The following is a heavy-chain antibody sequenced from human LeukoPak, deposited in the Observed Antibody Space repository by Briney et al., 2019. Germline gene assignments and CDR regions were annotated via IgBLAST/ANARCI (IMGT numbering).Heavy chain of an antibody. CDR1: GGSISSSSYY. Sequence: NSSETLSLTCTVSGGSISSSSYYWGWIRQPPGKGLEWIGSIYYSGSTYYNPSLKSRVTISVDTSKNQFSLKLSSVTAADTAVYYCARHFRDSSGYYNWVDPWGQGTLVTVSS. CDR3: ARHFRDSSGYYNWVDP. V-gene: IGHV4-39*01. J-gene: IGHJ5*02. CDR2: IYYSGST. D-gene: IGHD3-22*01.